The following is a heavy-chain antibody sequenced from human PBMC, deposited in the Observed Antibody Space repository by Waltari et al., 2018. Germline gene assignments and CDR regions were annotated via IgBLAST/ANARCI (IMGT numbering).Heavy chain of an antibody. CDR1: GYTFTSYD. D-gene: IGHD3-16*01. CDR2: MNPNSGNT. CDR3: ARLQMGELWPYYYYGMDV. V-gene: IGHV1-8*01. Sequence: QVQLVQSGAEVKKPGASVKVSCKASGYTFTSYDINWVRQATGQGLEWMGWMNPNSGNTGYAQKFQGRVTMTRNTSISTAYMELSSLRSEDTAVYYCARLQMGELWPYYYYGMDVWGQGTTVTVSS. J-gene: IGHJ6*02.